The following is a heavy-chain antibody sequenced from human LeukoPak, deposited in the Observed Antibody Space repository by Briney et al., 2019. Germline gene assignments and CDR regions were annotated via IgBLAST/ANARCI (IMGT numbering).Heavy chain of an antibody. CDR1: GYNFTNYG. J-gene: IGHJ4*02. CDR3: ARRGDGYNLNFDY. Sequence: GESLKISCKGSGYNFTNYGIGWVRQMPGKGLEWMGIIYPADSYTRYSPSFQGQVTISADKSISTAYLQWSSLKASDTAMYYCARRGDGYNLNFDYWGQGTLVTVSS. D-gene: IGHD5-24*01. CDR2: IYPADSYT. V-gene: IGHV5-51*01.